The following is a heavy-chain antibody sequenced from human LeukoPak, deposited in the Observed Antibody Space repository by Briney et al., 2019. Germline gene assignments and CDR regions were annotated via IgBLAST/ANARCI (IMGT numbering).Heavy chain of an antibody. V-gene: IGHV1-2*02. D-gene: IGHD3-10*01. CDR1: GYSFTAFY. Sequence: ASVKVSCTSSGYSFTAFYIHWVRQAPGQGLEWMGWIHPRSGETNYAYKFRGRVTMTRDTSISTTYMDLGSLGPDDTAVYYCARDGEYGTGSYYRGCFDYLGQGTLVTVSS. CDR2: IHPRSGET. J-gene: IGHJ4*02. CDR3: ARDGEYGTGSYYRGCFDY.